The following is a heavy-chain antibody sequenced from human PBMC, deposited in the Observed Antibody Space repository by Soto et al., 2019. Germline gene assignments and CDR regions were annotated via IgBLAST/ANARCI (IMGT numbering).Heavy chain of an antibody. J-gene: IGHJ2*01. CDR1: GGTFSNYP. Sequence: QVQLVQSGAEVKKPGSSVKVSCKASGGTFSNYPVSWVRQAPGQGLEWMGGIIPIFGTVHYAQKFQGRLTITADECPSTGYMELSSLRSEDTAVYYCARGNHRWLQLWYFDLWGRGTLVTVSS. D-gene: IGHD5-12*01. V-gene: IGHV1-69*12. CDR3: ARGNHRWLQLWYFDL. CDR2: IIPIFGTV.